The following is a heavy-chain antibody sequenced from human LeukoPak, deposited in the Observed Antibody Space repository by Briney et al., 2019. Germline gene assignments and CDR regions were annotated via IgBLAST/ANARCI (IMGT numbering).Heavy chain of an antibody. CDR3: VKDLHGGFSSDY. CDR2: IEYEGVHK. D-gene: IGHD4-23*01. V-gene: IGHV3-30*02. CDR1: GFTFNNFG. Sequence: GGSLRLSCAASGFTFNNFGMHWVRQAPGKGLEWVSFIEYEGVHKYYADSVKGRFTISKDNSKATLYLQMNSLRPEDTAVYYCVKDLHGGFSSDYWGQGTLVTVFS. J-gene: IGHJ4*02.